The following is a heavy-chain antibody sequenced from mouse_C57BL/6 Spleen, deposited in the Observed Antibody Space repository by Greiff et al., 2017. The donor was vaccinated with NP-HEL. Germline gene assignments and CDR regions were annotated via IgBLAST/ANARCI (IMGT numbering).Heavy chain of an antibody. CDR1: GYTFTDYY. CDR2: INPNNGGT. V-gene: IGHV1-26*01. CDR3: ARDGWLLRANWYFDV. J-gene: IGHJ1*03. Sequence: VQLQQSGPELVKPGASVKISCKASGYTFTDYYMNWVKQSHGKSLEWIGDINPNNGGTSYNQKFKGKATLTVDKSSSTDYMELRSLTSEDSAVYYCARDGWLLRANWYFDVWGTGTTVTVSS. D-gene: IGHD2-3*01.